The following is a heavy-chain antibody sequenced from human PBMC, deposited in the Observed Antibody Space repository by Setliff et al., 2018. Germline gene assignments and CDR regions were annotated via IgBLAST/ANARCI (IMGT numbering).Heavy chain of an antibody. CDR2: IKEDGGEQ. Sequence: PGGSLRLSCAASGFTFSNYWMSWVRQAPGKGLEWVANIKEDGGEQYYVDSVKGRFTISRDNAKNSLYLQMNSLAAEDTAVFYCVRLAGQLGQTRSNYYYYYYMDVWGKGTTVTVSS. D-gene: IGHD6-6*01. CDR1: GFTFSNYW. V-gene: IGHV3-7*01. J-gene: IGHJ6*03. CDR3: VRLAGQLGQTRSNYYYYYYMDV.